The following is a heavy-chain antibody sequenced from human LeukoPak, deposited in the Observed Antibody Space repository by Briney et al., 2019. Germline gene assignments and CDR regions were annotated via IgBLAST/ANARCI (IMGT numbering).Heavy chain of an antibody. CDR1: GFTFSSYE. D-gene: IGHD3-3*01. CDR3: VRDPWSGYYYTPTYYFDY. J-gene: IGHJ4*02. CDR2: ISSSSSYI. Sequence: GGSLRLSCAASGFTFSSYEMNWVRQAPGKGLEWVSSISSSSSYIYYADSVKGRFTISRDNAKNSLYLQMNSLRAEDTAVYYCVRDPWSGYYYTPTYYFDYWGQGTLVTVSS. V-gene: IGHV3-21*01.